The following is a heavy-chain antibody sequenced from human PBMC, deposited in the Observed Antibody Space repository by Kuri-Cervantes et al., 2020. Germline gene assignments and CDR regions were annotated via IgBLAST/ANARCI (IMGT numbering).Heavy chain of an antibody. D-gene: IGHD4-23*01. V-gene: IGHV4-59*12. CDR3: ARGVDYGGDGPTYYFDY. CDR2: IYYSGST. Sequence: SETLSLTCTVSGGSISSYYWSWIRQPPGKGLEWIGYIYYSGSTNYNPSLKSRVTISVDTSKNQFSLNQSSVTAADTAVYYCARGVDYGGDGPTYYFDYWGQGTLVTVSS. CDR1: GGSISSYY. J-gene: IGHJ4*02.